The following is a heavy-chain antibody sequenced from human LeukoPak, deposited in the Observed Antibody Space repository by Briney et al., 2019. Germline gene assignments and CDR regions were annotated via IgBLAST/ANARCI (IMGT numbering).Heavy chain of an antibody. J-gene: IGHJ3*02. Sequence: SETLSLTCTVSGGSISSYYWSWIRQPAGKGLEWIGRIYTSGSTNYNPSLKSRVTMSVDTSKNQFSLKLSSVTAADTAVYHCASQYYDSSGYPRGGGFDIWGQGTMVTVSS. CDR2: IYTSGST. CDR3: ASQYYDSSGYPRGGGFDI. CDR1: GGSISSYY. V-gene: IGHV4-4*07. D-gene: IGHD3-22*01.